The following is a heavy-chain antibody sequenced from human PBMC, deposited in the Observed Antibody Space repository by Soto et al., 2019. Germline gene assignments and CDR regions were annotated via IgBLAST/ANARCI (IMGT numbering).Heavy chain of an antibody. J-gene: IGHJ4*02. CDR2: ISSSSSYI. V-gene: IGHV3-21*01. CDR1: GFTFSSYS. D-gene: IGHD2-15*01. CDR3: ARVRGYCSGGSCPGAFDY. Sequence: GSLRLSCAASGFTFSSYSMNWVRQAPGKGLEWVSSISSSSSYIYYADSVKGRFTISRDNAKNSLYPQMNSLRAEDTAVYYCARVRGYCSGGSCPGAFDYWGQGTLVTVSS.